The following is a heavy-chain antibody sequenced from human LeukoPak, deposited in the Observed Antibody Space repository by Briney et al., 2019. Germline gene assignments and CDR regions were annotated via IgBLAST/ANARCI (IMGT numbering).Heavy chain of an antibody. CDR2: INSDGSGT. D-gene: IGHD3-3*01. V-gene: IGHV3-74*01. J-gene: IGHJ4*02. CDR1: GFTFSSHW. CDR3: AKEVPLGITILGVEALPSFDH. Sequence: GGSLRLSCAASGFTFSSHWMHWVRQAPGKGLVWVSRINSDGSGTSSADSVKGRLTTSRDNTKNTLYLQINSLRAEDTAVYYCAKEVPLGITILGVEALPSFDHWGQGTLITVSS.